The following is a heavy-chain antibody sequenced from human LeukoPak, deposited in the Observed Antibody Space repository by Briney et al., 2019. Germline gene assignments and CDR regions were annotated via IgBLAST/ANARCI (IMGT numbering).Heavy chain of an antibody. D-gene: IGHD3-3*01. CDR2: IHTSGSN. Sequence: SETLSPTCAVSGVSISPYYWAWIRQPPGKGLEWIGYIHTSGSNNQYPSLKSRVTISVDKSKNHFSLRLTSVTAADTAVCYCARLSGAVHLGAFDLWGQGTMVTVSS. CDR3: ARLSGAVHLGAFDL. V-gene: IGHV4-4*09. CDR1: GVSISPYY. J-gene: IGHJ3*01.